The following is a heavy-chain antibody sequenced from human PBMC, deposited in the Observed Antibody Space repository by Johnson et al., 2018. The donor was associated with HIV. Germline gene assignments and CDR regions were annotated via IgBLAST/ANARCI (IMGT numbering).Heavy chain of an antibody. D-gene: IGHD3-16*01. Sequence: VQLVESGGGLVQPGGSLRLSCAASGFTFSSYGMSWVRQAPGKGLEWVANINDDGSEKYYVDSVKGRFTISRDNAKNSLYLQMNSLRAEDTAVYYCAREGGIRGPSPVDAFDIWGQGTMVTVSS. CDR3: AREGGIRGPSPVDAFDI. V-gene: IGHV3-7*01. J-gene: IGHJ3*02. CDR1: GFTFSSYG. CDR2: INDDGSEK.